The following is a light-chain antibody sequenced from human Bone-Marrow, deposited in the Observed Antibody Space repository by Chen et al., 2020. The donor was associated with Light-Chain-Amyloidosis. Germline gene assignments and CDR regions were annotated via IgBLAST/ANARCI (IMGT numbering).Light chain of an antibody. J-gene: IGLJ1*01. Sequence: QSVLTQPPSVYGAPGQRGTISCTGSSSNIGAGYDVHWYKQLPGTAPKLLIYGNSNRPSGVPDLFSGSKSGTSASLAITGLQAEDEADYYCQSYDSSLRGVFGTGTKVTVL. V-gene: IGLV1-40*01. CDR3: QSYDSSLRGV. CDR2: GNS. CDR1: SSNIGAGYD.